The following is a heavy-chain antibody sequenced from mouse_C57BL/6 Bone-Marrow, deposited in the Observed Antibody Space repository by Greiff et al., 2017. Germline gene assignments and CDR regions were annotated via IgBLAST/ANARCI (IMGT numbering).Heavy chain of an antibody. CDR1: GYTFTDYE. D-gene: IGHD2-2*01. Sequence: QVQLQQSGAELVRPGASVTLSCKASGYTFTDYEMHWVKQTPVHGLEWIGAIDPETGGSAYNQKFKGKAILIADKSSSTTFMELHSRTSEDSDVDYYTRAKLLWLRRYFDYWGQGTTLTVSS. CDR2: IDPETGGS. V-gene: IGHV1-15*01. CDR3: TRAKLLWLRRYFDY. J-gene: IGHJ2*01.